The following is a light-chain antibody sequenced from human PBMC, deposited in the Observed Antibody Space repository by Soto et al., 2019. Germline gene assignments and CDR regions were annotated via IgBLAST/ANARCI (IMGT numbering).Light chain of an antibody. J-gene: IGLJ1*01. V-gene: IGLV1-40*01. Sequence: QSVLTQPPSVAGGPGEKVTSSRSGSSCNSGAGYEVHGYQQLPGTARKLLIYGNSTRPSGVPDRFSGSKSGTSASLAITGLQAEDEADYYCQSSDSSLSGYVFGTGTKVTVL. CDR1: SCNSGAGYE. CDR2: GNS. CDR3: QSSDSSLSGYV.